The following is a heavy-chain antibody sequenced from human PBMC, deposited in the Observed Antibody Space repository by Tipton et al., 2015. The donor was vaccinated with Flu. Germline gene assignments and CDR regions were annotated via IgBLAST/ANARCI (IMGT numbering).Heavy chain of an antibody. V-gene: IGHV3-53*01. D-gene: IGHD3-16*01. J-gene: IGHJ4*02. Sequence: SLRLSCAASGFTVSSNYMSWVRQAPGKGLEWVSVIYSGGSAYYADSVKGRFTISRDNSKNTLYLQMNSLRAEDTVVYYCARGPRGGNGYFDYWGQGTLVTVSS. CDR2: IYSGGSA. CDR3: ARGPRGGNGYFDY. CDR1: GFTVSSNY.